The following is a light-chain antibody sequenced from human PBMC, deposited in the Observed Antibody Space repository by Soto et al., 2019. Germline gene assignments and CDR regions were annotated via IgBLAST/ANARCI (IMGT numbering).Light chain of an antibody. Sequence: EIVLTQSPGTLSLSPGERATLSCRASQSVSSSYLAWYQQKPGQAPRLLIYGASSRATGIPDRFSGSGSGTDFTLTISRLEPEEFAVDYCQQYGSSVTFGTGTKVDIK. J-gene: IGKJ3*01. CDR3: QQYGSSVT. CDR1: QSVSSSY. CDR2: GAS. V-gene: IGKV3-20*01.